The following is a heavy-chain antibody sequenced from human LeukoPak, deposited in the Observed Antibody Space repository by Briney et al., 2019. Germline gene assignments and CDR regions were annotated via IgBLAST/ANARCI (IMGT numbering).Heavy chain of an antibody. Sequence: PSETLSLTCTVSGGSISSYYWSWIRQPPGKGLEWIGYTYYSGSTNYNPSLKSRVTISVDTSKNQFSLKLSSVTAADTAVYYCARLLGPAAAPPHWYFDLWGRGTLVTVSS. V-gene: IGHV4-59*01. D-gene: IGHD6-13*01. CDR3: ARLLGPAAAPPHWYFDL. CDR2: TYYSGST. J-gene: IGHJ2*01. CDR1: GGSISSYY.